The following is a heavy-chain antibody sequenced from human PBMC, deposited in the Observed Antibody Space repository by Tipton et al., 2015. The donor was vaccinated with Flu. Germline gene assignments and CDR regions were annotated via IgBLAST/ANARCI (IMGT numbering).Heavy chain of an antibody. D-gene: IGHD1-26*01. Sequence: SLRLSCVASGFTFSGYGMYWVRQTPGKGLEWVAIISYDGSDEYYADSVKGRFTISRDNPKNTLYLQMNSLRAEDTAVYYCAKEWLWEAFYYGMNVWGQGTTVTVSS. J-gene: IGHJ6*02. CDR3: AKEWLWEAFYYGMNV. V-gene: IGHV3-30*18. CDR2: ISYDGSDE. CDR1: GFTFSGYG.